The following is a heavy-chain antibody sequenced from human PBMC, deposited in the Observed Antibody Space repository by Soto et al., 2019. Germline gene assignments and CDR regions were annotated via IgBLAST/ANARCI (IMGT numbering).Heavy chain of an antibody. CDR2: IYYSGST. J-gene: IGHJ6*02. CDR1: GGPISSGGYY. Sequence: PSETLSLTCTVSGGPISSGGYYWSWIRQHPGKGLDWIGYIYYSGSTYYNPSLKSRVTISVDTSKNQFSLKLSSVTAADTAVYYCARDLLGPLPRSRNYYYYGMDVWGQGTTVTVSS. D-gene: IGHD3-10*01. CDR3: ARDLLGPLPRSRNYYYYGMDV. V-gene: IGHV4-31*03.